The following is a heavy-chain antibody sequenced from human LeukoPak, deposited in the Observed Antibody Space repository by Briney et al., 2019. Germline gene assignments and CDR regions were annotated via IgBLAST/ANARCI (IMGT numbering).Heavy chain of an antibody. CDR3: ARGGDIVVVPAATRGGDWFDP. CDR2: MNPNSGNT. V-gene: IGHV1-8*01. J-gene: IGHJ5*02. Sequence: VASVKVSCKASGYTFTSYDISWVRQATGQGLEWMGWMNPNSGNTGYAQKFQGRVTMTRNTSISTAYMELSSLRSEDTAVYYCARGGDIVVVPAATRGGDWFDPWGQGTLVTVSS. D-gene: IGHD2-2*01. CDR1: GYTFTSYD.